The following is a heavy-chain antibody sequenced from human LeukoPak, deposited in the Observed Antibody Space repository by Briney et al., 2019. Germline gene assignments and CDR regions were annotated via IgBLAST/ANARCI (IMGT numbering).Heavy chain of an antibody. Sequence: SETLSLTCAVSGRSISRGYYWGWIRQPPGKGLVWIGSISHSGSTHYNPSLRSRVTISVDTSKNQFSLKLRSVTAADTAVYFCAKQGGSGYFDYWGQGTLVTVSS. CDR1: GRSISRGYY. J-gene: IGHJ4*02. V-gene: IGHV4-38-2*01. D-gene: IGHD1-26*01. CDR2: ISHSGST. CDR3: AKQGGSGYFDY.